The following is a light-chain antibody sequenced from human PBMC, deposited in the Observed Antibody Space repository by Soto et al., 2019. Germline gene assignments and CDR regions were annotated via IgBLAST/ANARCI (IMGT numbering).Light chain of an antibody. CDR1: QSIDDH. CDR3: QHRSNWLGT. V-gene: IGKV3-11*01. J-gene: IGKJ3*01. Sequence: EIVLTQSPATLSLSPGERGTLSCRASQSIDDHLAWYQQKPGQPPRLLIYDASKRAAGIPARFSGSGSGTDFTLTISTLEPEDFAVYYCQHRSNWLGTFGPGTKVDIK. CDR2: DAS.